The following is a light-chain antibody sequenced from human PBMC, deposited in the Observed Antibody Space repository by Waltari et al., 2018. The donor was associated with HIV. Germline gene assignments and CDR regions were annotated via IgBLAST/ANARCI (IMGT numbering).Light chain of an antibody. CDR3: LLSYGGIWV. Sequence: QAVVTQESSLTVSPGGSVSLTCGSSTGAVDSGHYPYWFQQKSGQVPITLICDTSDRPSWTPARFSGSLLGGKAALTLSGAQFEDEAVYYCLLSYGGIWVFGGGTKLTVL. CDR2: DTS. J-gene: IGLJ3*02. CDR1: TGAVDSGHY. V-gene: IGLV7-46*01.